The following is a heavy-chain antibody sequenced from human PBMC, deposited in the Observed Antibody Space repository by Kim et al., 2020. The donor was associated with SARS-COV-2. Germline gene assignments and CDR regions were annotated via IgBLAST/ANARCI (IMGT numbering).Heavy chain of an antibody. J-gene: IGHJ6*02. V-gene: IGHV1-46*01. D-gene: IGHD6-13*01. CDR3: AFRGPGYSSQRATYYYYYGMDV. CDR1: GYTFTSYY. CDR2: INPSGGST. Sequence: ASVKVSCKASGYTFTSYYMHWVRQAPGQGLEWMGIINPSGGSTSYAQKFQGRVTMTRDTSTSTVYMELSSLRSEDTAVYYCAFRGPGYSSQRATYYYYYGMDVWGQGTTVTVSS.